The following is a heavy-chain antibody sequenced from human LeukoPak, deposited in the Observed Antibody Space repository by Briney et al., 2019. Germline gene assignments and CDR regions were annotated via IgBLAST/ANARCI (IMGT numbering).Heavy chain of an antibody. V-gene: IGHV7-4-1*02. CDR3: ARSKDTAMVFDY. D-gene: IGHD5-18*01. CDR2: INTNTGTP. CDR1: GYIFSNYA. Sequence: ASVKVSCKASGYIFSNYAMNWVRQAPGQGPEWMAWINTNTGTPTYAQAFTGRFVFSLDISVNTAYLQISSLKAEDTAVYYCARSKDTAMVFDYWGQGTLVAVSS. J-gene: IGHJ4*02.